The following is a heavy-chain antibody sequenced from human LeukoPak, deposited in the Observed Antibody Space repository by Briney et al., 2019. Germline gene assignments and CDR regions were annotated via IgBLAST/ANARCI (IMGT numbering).Heavy chain of an antibody. CDR2: IWYDGSNK. D-gene: IGHD4-17*01. V-gene: IGHV3-33*01. CDR1: GFTFSSYG. Sequence: GRSLRLSCAASGFTFSSYGMHWVRQAPGKGLEWVAVIWYDGSNKYYADSVKGRFTISRDNSKNTLYLQMNSLRAEDTAVYYCARDGGEDYGDYPRDLDYWGQGTLVTVSS. J-gene: IGHJ4*02. CDR3: ARDGGEDYGDYPRDLDY.